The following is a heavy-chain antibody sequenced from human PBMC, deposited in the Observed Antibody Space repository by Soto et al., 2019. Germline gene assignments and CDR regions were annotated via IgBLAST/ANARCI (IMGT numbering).Heavy chain of an antibody. CDR1: GFTFSSYS. CDR3: ARGDSSGSWLFDY. Sequence: PGGSLRLSCAASGFTFSSYSMNWVRQAPGKGLEWVSSISSSSSYIYYADSVKGRFTISRDNAKNSLYLQMNSLRAEDTAVYYCARGDSSGSWLFDYWGQGTLVTVSS. V-gene: IGHV3-21*01. CDR2: ISSSSSYI. J-gene: IGHJ4*02. D-gene: IGHD6-19*01.